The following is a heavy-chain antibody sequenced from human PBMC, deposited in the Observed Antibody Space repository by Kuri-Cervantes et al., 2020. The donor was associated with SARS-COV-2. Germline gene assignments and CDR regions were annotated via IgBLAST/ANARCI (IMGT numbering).Heavy chain of an antibody. D-gene: IGHD3-3*01. CDR1: GFTFDDYA. J-gene: IGHJ6*03. CDR3: TRYDFWSGYYMDV. CDR2: ISWNSGST. Sequence: SLKISCAASGFTFDDYAMHWVRQAPGKGLEWVSGISWNSGSTYYADSVKGRFTISRDDSKSIAYLQMNSLKTEDTAVYYCTRYDFWSGYYMDVWGKGTTVTVSS. V-gene: IGHV3-9*01.